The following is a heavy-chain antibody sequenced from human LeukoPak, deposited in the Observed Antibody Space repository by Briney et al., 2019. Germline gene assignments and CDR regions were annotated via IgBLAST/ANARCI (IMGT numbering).Heavy chain of an antibody. V-gene: IGHV3-33*06. J-gene: IGHJ4*02. D-gene: IGHD2-2*01. CDR2: IWYDGSNK. CDR3: AKGSSWGSWFFDY. Sequence: PGRSLRLSCAASGFTFSSYGMHWVRQAPGKGLEWVAVIWYDGSNKYYADSVKGRFTISRDNSKNTLYLQMNSLRAEDTAVYYCAKGSSWGSWFFDYWGQGTLVTVSS. CDR1: GFTFSSYG.